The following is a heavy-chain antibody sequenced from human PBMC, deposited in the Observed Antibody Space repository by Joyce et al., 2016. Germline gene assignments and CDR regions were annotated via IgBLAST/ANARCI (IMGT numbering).Heavy chain of an antibody. CDR1: GFSFSSYW. J-gene: IGHJ6*02. CDR2: INEDGSVK. Sequence: EVQVVESGGGLVQPGGSLRISCVGSGFSFSSYWMSWVRQDPGKGLEWVDDINEDGSVKYYVDCVKGRFTICRDNARKALSRQMLSLRAEDTALYYCVRTTDDLGSYGMDVWGLGTTVIVSS. CDR3: VRTTDDLGSYGMDV. V-gene: IGHV3-7*01. D-gene: IGHD4-11*01.